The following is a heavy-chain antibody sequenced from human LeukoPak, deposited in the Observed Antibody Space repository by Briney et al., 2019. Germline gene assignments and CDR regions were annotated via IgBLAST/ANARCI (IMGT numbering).Heavy chain of an antibody. Sequence: SETLSLTCTVSGGSISSFYWNWIRQPPGKGLEWVGYVFYCGNTNYNPSLGSRVTISEDTSKNQFSLNLNSLTAADTAVYYCARGLPGRDAFDVWGQGTVVTVSS. J-gene: IGHJ3*01. V-gene: IGHV4-59*13. CDR3: ARGLPGRDAFDV. CDR1: GGSISSFY. CDR2: VFYCGNT. D-gene: IGHD3-16*01.